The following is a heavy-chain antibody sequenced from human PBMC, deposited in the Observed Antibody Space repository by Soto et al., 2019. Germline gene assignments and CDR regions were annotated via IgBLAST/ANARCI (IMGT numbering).Heavy chain of an antibody. CDR1: GYTFTSYG. CDR2: ISAYNGNT. J-gene: IGHJ6*02. V-gene: IGHV1-18*04. CDR3: ARGVVGDTAPRYYGMDV. Sequence: GASVKVSCKASGYTFTSYGISWVRQAPGQGLEWMGWISAYNGNTNYAQKLQGRVTMTTDTSTSTAYMELRSLRSDDTAVYYCARGVVGDTAPRYYGMDVCGQGPTVTVYS. D-gene: IGHD1-26*01.